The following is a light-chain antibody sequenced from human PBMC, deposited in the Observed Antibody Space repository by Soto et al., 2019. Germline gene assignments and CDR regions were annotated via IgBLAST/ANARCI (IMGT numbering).Light chain of an antibody. CDR2: DAS. CDR3: QQRGKWPT. J-gene: IGKJ5*01. CDR1: QSFDDY. V-gene: IGKV3-11*01. Sequence: IVLTHSPTTLSLSPVSRATLSFRSSQSFDDYLAWYQQRPGQPPSLLIYDASNRATGIPARFSASGSGTDFTLTISSLEPEDFAVYYCQQRGKWPTFGQGTRLEIK.